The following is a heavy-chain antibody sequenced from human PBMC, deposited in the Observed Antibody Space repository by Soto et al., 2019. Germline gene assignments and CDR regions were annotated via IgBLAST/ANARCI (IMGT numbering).Heavy chain of an antibody. CDR3: VVEDLGMEV. J-gene: IGHJ6*02. Sequence: EVQLVESGGGLIQPGGSLRLSCAASGFTVSTNYRTWVRQTPGKGLEWVSIIYSNGNTYYADSVKGRFTISRDNCKNTLYLQMNSLRVDDTAVYYCVVEDLGMEVWGQGTTVTVSS. D-gene: IGHD2-15*01. CDR2: IYSNGNT. CDR1: GFTVSTNY. V-gene: IGHV3-53*01.